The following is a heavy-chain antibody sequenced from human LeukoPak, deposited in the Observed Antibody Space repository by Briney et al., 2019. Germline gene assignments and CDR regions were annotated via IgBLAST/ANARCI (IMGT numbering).Heavy chain of an antibody. CDR2: MNPNSGNT. Sequence: ASVKVSCKASGYTFTNYDINWVRQATGQGLEWMGWMNPNSGNTGYAQKFQGRVTMTRNTSISTAYMELSSLRSEDTAVYYCATWRKTYYYDSSGYYSDYWGQGTLVTVSS. V-gene: IGHV1-8*01. CDR1: GYTFTNYD. CDR3: ATWRKTYYYDSSGYYSDY. D-gene: IGHD3-22*01. J-gene: IGHJ4*02.